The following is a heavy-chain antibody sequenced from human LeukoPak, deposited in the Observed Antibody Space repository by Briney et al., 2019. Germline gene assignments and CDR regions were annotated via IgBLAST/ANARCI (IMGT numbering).Heavy chain of an antibody. CDR2: INPNSGGR. J-gene: IGHJ4*02. Sequence: ASVKLSCKASGYTFTGYYMHWVRQAPGQGLEWMGWINPNSGGRNYAQKFQGRVSMTRDRSISTAYMELSRLRSDDTAVYFCARDLSDILTGYGYWGQGTLVTVSS. CDR3: ARDLSDILTGYGY. CDR1: GYTFTGYY. V-gene: IGHV1-2*02. D-gene: IGHD3-9*01.